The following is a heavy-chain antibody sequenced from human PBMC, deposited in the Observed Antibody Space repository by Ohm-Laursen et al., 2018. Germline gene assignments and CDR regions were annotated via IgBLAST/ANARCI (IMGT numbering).Heavy chain of an antibody. D-gene: IGHD6-13*01. J-gene: IGHJ4*02. Sequence: SLRLSCAASGFTFSSYAMAWVRQAPGKGLEWVSAISGSGGDTKSADSVKGRFTISRDNSKNTLYLQMNSLRAEDTAVYYCAKEYSSNWYYFDYWGQGTLVTVSS. CDR2: ISGSGGDT. CDR3: AKEYSSNWYYFDY. CDR1: GFTFSSYA. V-gene: IGHV3-23*01.